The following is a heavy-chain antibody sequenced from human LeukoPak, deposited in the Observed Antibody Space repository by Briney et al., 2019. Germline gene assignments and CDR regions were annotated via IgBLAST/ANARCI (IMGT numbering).Heavy chain of an antibody. CDR1: GFTFSSYA. D-gene: IGHD6-19*01. Sequence: GGSLRLSCAASGFTFSSYAMHWVRQAPGKGLEWVAVISYDGSNKYYADSVKGRFTISRDNSKNTLYLQMNSLRAEDTAVYYCAKSIAVAGKLVNFDYWGQGTLVTVSS. V-gene: IGHV3-30-3*02. CDR2: ISYDGSNK. CDR3: AKSIAVAGKLVNFDY. J-gene: IGHJ4*02.